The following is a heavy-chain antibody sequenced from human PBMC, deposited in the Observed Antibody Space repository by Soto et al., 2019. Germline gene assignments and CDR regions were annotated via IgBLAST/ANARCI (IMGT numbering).Heavy chain of an antibody. J-gene: IGHJ4*02. D-gene: IGHD6-6*01. Sequence: QVQLQESGTGLVKPSETLSLTCRVSGGSMSGYYWSWVRLAPGKGLEWIGYVYYTGSTNYNPSLQSRVSISVDTSNKHFSLSLSLVTAADTAVYFCARSIAVPSGHIDHWGQGIRVTISS. V-gene: IGHV4-59*01. CDR1: GGSMSGYY. CDR2: VYYTGST. CDR3: ARSIAVPSGHIDH.